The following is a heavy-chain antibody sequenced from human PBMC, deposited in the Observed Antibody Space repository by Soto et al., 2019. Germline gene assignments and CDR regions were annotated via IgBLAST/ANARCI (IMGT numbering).Heavy chain of an antibody. V-gene: IGHV6-1*01. CDR3: ARGSYTSTWY. CDR1: GDSVSSSSVT. J-gene: IGHJ4*02. D-gene: IGHD6-13*01. Sequence: PSQTLSLTCAISGDSVSSSSVTWNWIRQSPSRGLEWLGRTYYRSKWYNDYAESVKSRITINPDTSKNQFSLQLNSVTPEDTAVYYCARGSYTSTWYWGRGTLVTVSS. CDR2: TYYRSKWYN.